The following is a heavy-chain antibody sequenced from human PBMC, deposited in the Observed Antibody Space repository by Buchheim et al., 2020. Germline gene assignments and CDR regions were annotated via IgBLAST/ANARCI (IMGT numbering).Heavy chain of an antibody. CDR1: GGSISNSRSY. CDR2: IYYSGVT. CDR3: ASLAPFTTWPNLLIEY. Sequence: QLQLQESGPGLVKPSETLSLTCTVSGGSISNSRSYWGWIRQPPGKGLEWIGNIYYSGVTYYTPSLTSRVTMSVDPSKNQFSLKLSSLTAADTAVYYCASLAPFTTWPNLLIEYCGQGTL. V-gene: IGHV4-39*01. D-gene: IGHD2-8*01. J-gene: IGHJ4*02.